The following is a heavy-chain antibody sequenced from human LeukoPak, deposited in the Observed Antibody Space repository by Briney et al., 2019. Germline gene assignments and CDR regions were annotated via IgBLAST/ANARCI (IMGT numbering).Heavy chain of an antibody. J-gene: IGHJ4*02. CDR1: GFTFSSYG. CDR2: IWYDGSNK. Sequence: GGSLRLSCAASGFTFSSYGMHWVRQAPGKGLEWVAVIWYDGSNKYYADSVKGRFTISRDNSKNTAYLQMNSLKTEDTAVYYCTGAVAGNTAFDYWGQGTLVTVSS. D-gene: IGHD6-19*01. V-gene: IGHV3-33*01. CDR3: TGAVAGNTAFDY.